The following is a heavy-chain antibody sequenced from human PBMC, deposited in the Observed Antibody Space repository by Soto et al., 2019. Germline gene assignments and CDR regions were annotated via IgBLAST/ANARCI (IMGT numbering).Heavy chain of an antibody. Sequence: QVQLVQSGAEVKKPGSSVKVSCKASGGTFSSYTISWVRQAPGQGLEWMGRIIPILGIANYAQKFQGRVTITADKSTSTAYMELSSLRSEDTAVYYCAREKSGYEIGPVDYWGQGTLLTVSS. CDR3: AREKSGYEIGPVDY. CDR2: IIPILGIA. V-gene: IGHV1-69*08. CDR1: GGTFSSYT. J-gene: IGHJ4*02. D-gene: IGHD5-12*01.